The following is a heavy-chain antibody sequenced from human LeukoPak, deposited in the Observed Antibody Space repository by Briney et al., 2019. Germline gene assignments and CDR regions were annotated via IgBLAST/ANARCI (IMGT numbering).Heavy chain of an antibody. D-gene: IGHD3-10*01. V-gene: IGHV1-58*02. J-gene: IGHJ6*03. CDR2: IVVGSGHT. CDR1: GFTFTRSA. Sequence: SVKVSCKASGFTFTRSAMQWVRQARGQRLEWIGWIVVGSGHTKYAQKFQERVTITRDMSTGTAYMELSSLRSEDTAVYYCAASGFGFGELPSYFYYYMDVWGKGTTVTISS. CDR3: AASGFGFGELPSYFYYYMDV.